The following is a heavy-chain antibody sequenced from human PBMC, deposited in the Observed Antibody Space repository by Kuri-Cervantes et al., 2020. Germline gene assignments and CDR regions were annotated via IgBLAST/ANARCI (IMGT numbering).Heavy chain of an antibody. J-gene: IGHJ4*02. Sequence: ASVKVSCKASGYTFTSHGISWVRQAPGQGLEWMGWITPYDGNTDFAQNLQGRVTLTTDTSTSTAYMELRRLRSDDTAVYYCARETPQYCSSTSCYYWDYWGQGTLVTVSS. CDR2: ITPYDGNT. D-gene: IGHD2-2*01. CDR3: ARETPQYCSSTSCYYWDY. CDR1: GYTFTSHG. V-gene: IGHV1-18*01.